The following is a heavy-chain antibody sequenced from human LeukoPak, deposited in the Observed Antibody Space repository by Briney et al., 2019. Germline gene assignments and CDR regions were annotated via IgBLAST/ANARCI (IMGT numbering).Heavy chain of an antibody. CDR2: VRSNANYYAS. V-gene: IGHV3-73*01. J-gene: IGHJ4*02. D-gene: IGHD3-9*01. CDR1: GFTVRGYC. CDR3: ATFDWGSSPN. Sequence: GGSLRLSCAASGFTVRGYCLHWVRQASGKGLEWVARVRSNANYYASAYSASVQARFTVSRDDSTYTAYLQMNSLKPDDTAIYYCATFDWGSSPNWGQGSRVTVSS.